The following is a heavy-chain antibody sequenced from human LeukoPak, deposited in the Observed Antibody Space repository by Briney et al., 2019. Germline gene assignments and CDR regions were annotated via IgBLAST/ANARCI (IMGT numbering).Heavy chain of an antibody. D-gene: IGHD5-18*01. Sequence: SETLSLTCTVSGGSISSSSYFWGWIRQPPGKGLEWIGSIYYSGSTYYNPSLKSRVTISVDTSKNQFSLKLTSVTAADTAVCFCARTVQLWSYFDSWGQGTLVTVSS. J-gene: IGHJ4*02. V-gene: IGHV4-39*01. CDR2: IYYSGST. CDR1: GGSISSSSYF. CDR3: ARTVQLWSYFDS.